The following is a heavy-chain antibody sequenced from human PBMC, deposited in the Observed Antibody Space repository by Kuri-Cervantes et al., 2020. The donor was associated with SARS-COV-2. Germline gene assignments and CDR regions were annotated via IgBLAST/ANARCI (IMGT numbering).Heavy chain of an antibody. J-gene: IGHJ3*02. D-gene: IGHD1-26*01. CDR1: GGTFSRYA. Sequence: SVKVSCKASGGTFSRYALNWVRQAPGQGLEWVGGIIPIFATSNYAQKFQGRVTITADKSTGTAYMELRSLRSDDTAVYYCARGPKAGGTRNDALEIWGQGTTVTVSS. CDR3: ARGPKAGGTRNDALEI. CDR2: IIPIFATS. V-gene: IGHV1-69*06.